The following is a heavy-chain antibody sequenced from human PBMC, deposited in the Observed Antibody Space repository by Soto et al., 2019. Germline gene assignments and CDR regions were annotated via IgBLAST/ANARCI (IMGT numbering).Heavy chain of an antibody. D-gene: IGHD2-15*01. CDR1: GGSISSISSY. J-gene: IGHJ4*02. Sequence: QLQLQESGPGLVKPSETLSLTCTVSGGSISSISSYWGWIRQPPGKGLEWIGSIYYSGSTYYNPSRKIPVSISVDTSKNHFPLKGNSVTAADTAVYFCARQVGGSRFSFDSWGQGTLVTVSS. V-gene: IGHV4-39*01. CDR3: ARQVGGSRFSFDS. CDR2: IYYSGST.